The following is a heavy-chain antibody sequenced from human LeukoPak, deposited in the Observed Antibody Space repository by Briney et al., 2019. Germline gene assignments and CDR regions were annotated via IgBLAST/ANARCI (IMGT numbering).Heavy chain of an antibody. V-gene: IGHV1-69*13. CDR1: GYTFTSYD. CDR2: IIPIFGTA. D-gene: IGHD1-26*01. J-gene: IGHJ4*02. Sequence: SVKVSCKASGYTFTSYDINWVRQATGQGLEWMGGIIPIFGTANYAQKFQGRVTITADESTSTAYMELSSLRSEDTAVYYCARLGGATQAFDYWGQGTLVTVSS. CDR3: ARLGGATQAFDY.